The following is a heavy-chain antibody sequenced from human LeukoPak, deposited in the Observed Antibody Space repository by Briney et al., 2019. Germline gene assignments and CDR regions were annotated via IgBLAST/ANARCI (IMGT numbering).Heavy chain of an antibody. Sequence: GGSLRLSCSAPGFTFSNYAMHWVRQAPGKGLEYDSAISSNGGSTYYADSVKGRFTISRDNSKNTLYLQMSSLRAEDTAVYYCVKEVGYGDYVWYFDYWGQGTLVTVSS. V-gene: IGHV3-64D*06. CDR2: ISSNGGST. CDR3: VKEVGYGDYVWYFDY. D-gene: IGHD4-17*01. CDR1: GFTFSNYA. J-gene: IGHJ4*02.